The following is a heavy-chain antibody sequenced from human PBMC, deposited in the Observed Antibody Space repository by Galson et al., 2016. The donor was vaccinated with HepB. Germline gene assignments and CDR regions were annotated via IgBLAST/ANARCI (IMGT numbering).Heavy chain of an antibody. J-gene: IGHJ4*02. D-gene: IGHD3-3*01. V-gene: IGHV3-23*01. Sequence: SLRLSCAASGFAFSSYALSWVRQAPGKGLEWVSVISGSGGTTYYADSVKGRFTISRDNSKNALYLQMNSLRAEDTAVYYCAKEPYYDFWSGHPFDYWGQGTLVTVSS. CDR3: AKEPYYDFWSGHPFDY. CDR2: ISGSGGTT. CDR1: GFAFSSYA.